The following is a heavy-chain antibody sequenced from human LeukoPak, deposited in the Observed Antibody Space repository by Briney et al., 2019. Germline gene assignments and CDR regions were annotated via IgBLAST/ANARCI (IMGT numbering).Heavy chain of an antibody. V-gene: IGHV4-30-4*01. CDR2: IYYSGST. J-gene: IGHJ4*02. CDR1: GGSISSGDYY. D-gene: IGHD5-24*01. CDR3: ARGLGGRDGYNQIDY. Sequence: SETLSLTCTVSGGSISSGDYYWSWIRQPPGKGLEWIGYIYYSGSTYYNPSLKSRVTISVDTSKNQFSLKLSSVTAADTAVYYCARGLGGRDGYNQIDYWGQGTLVTVSS.